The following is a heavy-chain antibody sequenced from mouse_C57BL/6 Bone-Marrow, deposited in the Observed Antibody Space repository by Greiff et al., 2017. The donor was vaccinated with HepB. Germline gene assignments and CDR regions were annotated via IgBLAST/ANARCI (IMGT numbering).Heavy chain of an antibody. CDR3: ARELLRYFDY. CDR2: IYPGDGDT. D-gene: IGHD1-1*01. V-gene: IGHV1-82*01. J-gene: IGHJ2*01. Sequence: QVQLQQSGPELVKPGASVKISCKASCYAFSSSWMNWVKQRPGKGLEWIGRIYPGDGDTNYNGKFKGKATLTADKSSSTAYMQLSSLTSEDSAVYFCARELLRYFDYWGQGTTLTVSS. CDR1: CYAFSSSW.